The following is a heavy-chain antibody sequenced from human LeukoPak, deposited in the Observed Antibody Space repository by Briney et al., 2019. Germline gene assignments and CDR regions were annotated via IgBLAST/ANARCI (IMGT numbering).Heavy chain of an antibody. V-gene: IGHV4-4*07. CDR2: IYTTGTT. CDR3: DY. D-gene: IGHD3-10*01. Sequence: SETLSLTCTVSGGSINSYYWGWVRQPAGKGLEWIGRIYTTGTTNYSPSLKSRLTMSLDTSENQFSLKFCGRQGYTASYYFVDYWSQGTLVTVSS. J-gene: IGHJ4*02. CDR1: GGSINSYY.